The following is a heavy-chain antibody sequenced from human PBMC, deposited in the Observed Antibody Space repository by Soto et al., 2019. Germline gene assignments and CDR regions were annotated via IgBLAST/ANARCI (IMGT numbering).Heavy chain of an antibody. J-gene: IGHJ4*02. CDR1: GGSISGYY. CDR2: IFHSGST. CDR3: AKVRGYASGWRYFDY. V-gene: IGHV4-59*01. Sequence: SETLSLTCNVSGGSISGYYWSWIRQAPGKGLQWIGYIFHSGSTSYNPSLRRRVTISVDTSKTQFSLKVNSVTAADTAVYYCAKVRGYASGWRYFDYWCQGTLGTVSS. D-gene: IGHD5-18*01.